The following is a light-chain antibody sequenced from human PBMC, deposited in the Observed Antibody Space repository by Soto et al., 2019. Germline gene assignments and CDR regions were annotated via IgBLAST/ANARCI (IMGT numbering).Light chain of an antibody. CDR2: EVS. Sequence: QSALTQPASVSGSPGQSITISCTGTSSDIGGYKYVTWYQQNPGKAPKVLIYEVSNRFSGVSDRFSGSKSGNTASLTISGLQAEDEAEYFCSSYTSTNTDVFGSGTKLTVL. J-gene: IGLJ1*01. V-gene: IGLV2-14*01. CDR1: SSDIGGYKY. CDR3: SSYTSTNTDV.